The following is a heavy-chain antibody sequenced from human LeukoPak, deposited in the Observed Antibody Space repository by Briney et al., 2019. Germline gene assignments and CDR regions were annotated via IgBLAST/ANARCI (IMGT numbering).Heavy chain of an antibody. CDR1: GFTFSNYA. D-gene: IGHD5-18*01. CDR2: FSFNGVTT. CDR3: AKGGYSSGRYFYYYMDV. J-gene: IGHJ6*03. Sequence: GGSLRLSCAASGFTFSNYAMSWVRQAPGKGLEWVSTFSFNGVTTYYADSAEGRFTISRDNSKNTVYLQMNNLRAEDTAVYYCAKGGYSSGRYFYYYMDVWGEGTTVTVSS. V-gene: IGHV3-23*01.